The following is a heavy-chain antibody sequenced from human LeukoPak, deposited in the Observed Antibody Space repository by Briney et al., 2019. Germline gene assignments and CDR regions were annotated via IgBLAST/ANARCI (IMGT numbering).Heavy chain of an antibody. CDR1: GFTFRSFS. Sequence: GGSLRLSCAASGFTFRSFSMNWVRQAPGKGLEWVSFISSSTTYIYYADSVKGRFTISKDNAKNSLYLQMNSLRAEDTAVYYCARDHPVTTNTDYWGQGTLVTVSS. D-gene: IGHD4-17*01. V-gene: IGHV3-21*01. CDR2: ISSSTTYI. J-gene: IGHJ4*02. CDR3: ARDHPVTTNTDY.